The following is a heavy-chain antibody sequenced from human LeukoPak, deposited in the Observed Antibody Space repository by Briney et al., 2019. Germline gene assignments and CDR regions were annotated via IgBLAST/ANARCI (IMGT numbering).Heavy chain of an antibody. CDR1: GGSISSYY. Sequence: SETLSLTCTVSGGSISSYYWSWIRQPPGKGLEWIGYIYYSGSTNYNPSLKSRVTISVDTSKNQFPLKLSSVTAADTAVYYCAASVRHKILRYFDWGTSDYFDYWGQGTLVTVSS. D-gene: IGHD3-9*01. CDR3: AASVRHKILRYFDWGTSDYFDY. CDR2: IYYSGST. V-gene: IGHV4-59*08. J-gene: IGHJ4*02.